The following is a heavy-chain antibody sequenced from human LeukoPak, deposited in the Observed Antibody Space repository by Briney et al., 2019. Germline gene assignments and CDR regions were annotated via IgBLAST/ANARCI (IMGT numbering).Heavy chain of an antibody. V-gene: IGHV3-20*04. CDR3: ARDSVAYSSSWYYFDY. CDR1: GFTFDDHG. Sequence: PGGSLRLSCAASGFTFDDHGMSWVRQAPGKGLEWVSGIKWDGGRTGYADSVKGRFTISRDNAKNSVYLQMNSLRAEDTALYYCARDSVAYSSSWYYFDYWGQGTLVTVSS. J-gene: IGHJ4*02. CDR2: IKWDGGRT. D-gene: IGHD6-13*01.